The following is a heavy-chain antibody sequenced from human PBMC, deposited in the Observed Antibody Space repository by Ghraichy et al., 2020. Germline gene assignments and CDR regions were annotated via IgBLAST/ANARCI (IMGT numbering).Heavy chain of an antibody. CDR2: ITYSGNSL. CDR1: GFTFSDYA. CDR3: TRAPFCGTRSCSMMGGHWFDP. D-gene: IGHD1-14*01. J-gene: IGHJ5*02. V-gene: IGHV3-30*03. Sequence: GESLNISCAASGFTFSDYAMHWVRQTPAKGLEWLSVITYSGNSLHYADSVKGRFTISRDNSRNTLFLQMHNLRPDDTGVYHCTRAPFCGTRSCSMMGGHWFDPWGQGTLVTVSS.